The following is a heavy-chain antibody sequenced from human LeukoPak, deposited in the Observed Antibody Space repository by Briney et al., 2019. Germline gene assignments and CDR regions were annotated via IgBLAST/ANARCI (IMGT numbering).Heavy chain of an antibody. V-gene: IGHV3-74*01. CDR2: INSDGSST. CDR1: GFTFSSYW. D-gene: IGHD3-22*01. CDR3: ARGGQYYYDSSGYPFDY. Sequence: GGSLRLSCAASGFTFSSYWMHWVRQAPGKGRVWVSRINSDGSSTSYADSVKGRFTISRDNAKNTLYLQMNSLRAEDTAVYYCARGGQYYYDSSGYPFDYWGQGTLVTVSS. J-gene: IGHJ4*02.